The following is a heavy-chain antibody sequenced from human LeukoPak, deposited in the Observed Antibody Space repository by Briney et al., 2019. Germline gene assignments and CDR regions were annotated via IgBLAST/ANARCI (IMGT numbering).Heavy chain of an antibody. Sequence: ASAKVSCKASGYTFTSYGISWVRQAPGQGLEWMGWISAYNGNTNYAQKLQGRVTMTTDTSTSTAYMELRSLRSDDTAVYYCARLPDYYDSSGSDYWGQGTLVTVSS. V-gene: IGHV1-18*01. CDR2: ISAYNGNT. J-gene: IGHJ4*02. CDR3: ARLPDYYDSSGSDY. D-gene: IGHD3-22*01. CDR1: GYTFTSYG.